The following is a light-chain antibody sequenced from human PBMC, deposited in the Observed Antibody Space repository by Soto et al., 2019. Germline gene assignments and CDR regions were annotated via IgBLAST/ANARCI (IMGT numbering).Light chain of an antibody. J-gene: IGKJ2*01. CDR3: QQDNSYSSYT. Sequence: TRSLSTHAACLGDGVIITCPVCQCISSWLAWYQQKPGKAPKRLIYKASSLESGVPSRFSGSGSGTEFTLTISSLQADDFAAYYCQQDNSYSSYTFG. CDR1: QCISSW. CDR2: KAS. V-gene: IGKV1-5*03.